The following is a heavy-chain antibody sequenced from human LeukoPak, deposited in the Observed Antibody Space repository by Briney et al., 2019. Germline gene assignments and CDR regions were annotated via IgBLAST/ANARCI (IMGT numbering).Heavy chain of an antibody. Sequence: PSETLSLTCAVYGGSFSGYYWSWIRQPPGKGLEGVGEINHSGSTNYNPSLKSRVTISADPSKTHFSLNLSPVTAADTAVYYCARGGPCVTPKNYYYDSSGSLFDYWGQGTLVTVSS. V-gene: IGHV4-34*01. CDR1: GGSFSGYY. D-gene: IGHD3-22*01. J-gene: IGHJ4*02. CDR3: ARGGPCVTPKNYYYDSSGSLFDY. CDR2: INHSGST.